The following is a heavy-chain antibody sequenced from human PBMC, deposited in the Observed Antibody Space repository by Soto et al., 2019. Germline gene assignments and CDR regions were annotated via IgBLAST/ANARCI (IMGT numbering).Heavy chain of an antibody. J-gene: IGHJ6*02. V-gene: IGHV3-15*07. Sequence: EVQLVESGGGLVKPGGSLRLSCAASGFTFSNAWMNWVRQAPGKGLEWVGRIKSKTDGGTTDYAAPVKGRFTISRDDSKNTLYLQMNSLKTEDTAVYYCTTVLNWNYDPYYYYGMDVWGQGTTVTVSS. CDR3: TTVLNWNYDPYYYYGMDV. D-gene: IGHD1-7*01. CDR2: IKSKTDGGTT. CDR1: GFTFSNAW.